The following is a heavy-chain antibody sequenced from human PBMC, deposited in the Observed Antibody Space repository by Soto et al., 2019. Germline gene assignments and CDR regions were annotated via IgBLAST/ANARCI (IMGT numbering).Heavy chain of an antibody. V-gene: IGHV3-23*01. CDR3: AKDNYFSFHFFDY. Sequence: GGSLRLSCAASGFTFSTYAVSWVRQAPGEGLEWVSAITGSGASTYYADSVKGRFTISRDNSKNTLYLQMNSLRAEDTAVYYCAKDNYFSFHFFDYWGHGTLVTVSS. CDR2: ITGSGAST. D-gene: IGHD3-3*02. J-gene: IGHJ4*01. CDR1: GFTFSTYA.